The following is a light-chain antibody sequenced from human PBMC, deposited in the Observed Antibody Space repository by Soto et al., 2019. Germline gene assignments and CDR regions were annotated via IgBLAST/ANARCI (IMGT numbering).Light chain of an antibody. CDR2: GAS. CDR1: QSVSSTY. CDR3: QQYGNSPLT. Sequence: EIVLTQSPGTLSLSPGERATLSCRASQSVSSTYLAWYQHKPGQAPRLLIYGASSRATGIPGRFSGSGSGTDFTLTISRLEPEDFAVYYCQQYGNSPLTFGGGTKVDIK. J-gene: IGKJ4*01. V-gene: IGKV3-20*01.